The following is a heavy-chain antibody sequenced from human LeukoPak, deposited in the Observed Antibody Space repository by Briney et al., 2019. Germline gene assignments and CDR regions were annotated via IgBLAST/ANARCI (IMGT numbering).Heavy chain of an antibody. Sequence: SETLSLTCTVSGGSISSSSYYWGWIRQPPGKGLEWIGRIYTSGSTNYNPSLKSRVTMSVDTSKNQFSLKLSSVTAADTAVYYCARVVAGRCDYWGQGTLVTVSS. CDR3: ARVVAGRCDY. D-gene: IGHD6-19*01. V-gene: IGHV4-39*07. CDR2: IYTSGST. CDR1: GGSISSSSYY. J-gene: IGHJ4*02.